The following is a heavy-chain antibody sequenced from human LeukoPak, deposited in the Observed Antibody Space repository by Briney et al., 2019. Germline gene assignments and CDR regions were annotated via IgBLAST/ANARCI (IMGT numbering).Heavy chain of an antibody. CDR2: IYHSGST. Sequence: SETLSLTCTVSGGSISSNTYYWGWIRRPPGKGLEWIGSIYHSGSTYYNPSLKSRVTISVDTSKNQFSLKLSSVTAADTAVYYCAREPFSSGYYYVFDYWGQGTLVTVSS. D-gene: IGHD3-22*01. CDR1: GGSISSNTYY. V-gene: IGHV4-39*07. J-gene: IGHJ4*02. CDR3: AREPFSSGYYYVFDY.